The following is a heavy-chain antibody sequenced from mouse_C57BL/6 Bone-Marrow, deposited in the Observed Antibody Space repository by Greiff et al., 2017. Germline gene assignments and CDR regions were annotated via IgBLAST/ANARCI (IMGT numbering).Heavy chain of an antibody. V-gene: IGHV1-69*01. J-gene: IGHJ1*03. Sequence: VQLQQSGAELVMPGASVKLSCKASGYTFTSYWMHWVKQRPGQCLEWIGEIDPSDSYTNYNQKFKGKSTLTVDKSSSTAYMQLSSLTSEDSAVYYCAREGYYFWYFDVWGTGTTVTVSS. CDR1: GYTFTSYW. CDR2: IDPSDSYT. CDR3: AREGYYFWYFDV. D-gene: IGHD2-3*01.